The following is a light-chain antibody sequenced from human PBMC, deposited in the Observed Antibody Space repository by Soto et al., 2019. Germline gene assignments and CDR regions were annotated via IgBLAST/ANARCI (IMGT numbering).Light chain of an antibody. CDR2: GAS. Sequence: EIVMTQSPATLSVSPGERATLSCRASQSVSSNLAWYQQKPGQAPRLLIYGASTRATGIPARCSGSGSGTEFPLTISSLQSEDFAVYYCQQYNNWYTFGQGTKLEIK. J-gene: IGKJ2*01. CDR1: QSVSSN. CDR3: QQYNNWYT. V-gene: IGKV3-15*01.